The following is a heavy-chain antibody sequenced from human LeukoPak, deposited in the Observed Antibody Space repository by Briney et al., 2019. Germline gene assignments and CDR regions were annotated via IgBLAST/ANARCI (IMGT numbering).Heavy chain of an antibody. CDR2: ISSSSSYT. Sequence: GGSLRLSCAATGFTFSDYYMSWIRQAPGKGLEWVSYISSSSSYTNYADSVKGRFTISRDNAKNSLYLQMNSLRAEDTAVYYCARPRGSGSYYDSWFDPWGQGTLVTVSS. CDR3: ARPRGSGSYYDSWFDP. V-gene: IGHV3-11*06. J-gene: IGHJ5*02. CDR1: GFTFSDYY. D-gene: IGHD3-10*01.